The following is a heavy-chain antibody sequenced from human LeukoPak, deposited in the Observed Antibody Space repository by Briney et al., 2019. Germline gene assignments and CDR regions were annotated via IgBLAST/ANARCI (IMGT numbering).Heavy chain of an antibody. V-gene: IGHV3-23*01. CDR3: AKDRIDSGSYYYIDV. CDR2: MSGSGIYT. D-gene: IGHD3-10*01. CDR1: GFTFSSYA. J-gene: IGHJ4*02. Sequence: GGSLRLSCAASGFTFSSYAMSWVRQAPGKGLEWVSGMSGSGIYTYYADSVKGRFIISGDNSKNTLYLQMNSLRAEDTAIYYCAKDRIDSGSYYYIDVWGQGTLVTVSS.